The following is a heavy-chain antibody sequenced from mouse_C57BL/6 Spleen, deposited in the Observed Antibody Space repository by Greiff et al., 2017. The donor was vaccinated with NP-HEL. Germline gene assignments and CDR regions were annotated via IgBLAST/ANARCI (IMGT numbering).Heavy chain of an antibody. CDR3: ARGGWDYYGSSHWYFDV. CDR2: IDPSDSYT. CDR1: GYTFTSYW. D-gene: IGHD1-1*01. J-gene: IGHJ1*03. V-gene: IGHV1-69*01. Sequence: QVQLQQPGAELVMPGASVKLSCKASGYTFTSYWMHWVKQRPGQGLEWIGEIDPSDSYTNYNQKFKGKSTLTVDKSSSTAYMQLSSLTSEDSAVYYCARGGWDYYGSSHWYFDVWGTGTTVTVSS.